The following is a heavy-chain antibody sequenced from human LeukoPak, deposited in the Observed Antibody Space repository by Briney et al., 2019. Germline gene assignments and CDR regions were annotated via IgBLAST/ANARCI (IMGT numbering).Heavy chain of an antibody. CDR2: MNPNSGNT. CDR3: ARGLYSSSWYERDY. D-gene: IGHD6-13*01. J-gene: IGHJ4*02. CDR1: GYTFTSYD. Sequence: ASVKVSCKASGYTFTSYDINWVRQATGQGLECMGWMNPNSGNTGYAQKFQGRVTITRNTSISTVYMELSSLRSEDTAVYYCARGLYSSSWYERDYWGQGTLVTVSS. V-gene: IGHV1-8*03.